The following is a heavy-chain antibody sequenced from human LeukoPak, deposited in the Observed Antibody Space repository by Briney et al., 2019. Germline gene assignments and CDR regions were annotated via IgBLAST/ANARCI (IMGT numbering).Heavy chain of an antibody. CDR1: GFTFGSYA. CDR2: ISGSGGST. D-gene: IGHD3-10*01. Sequence: GGSLRLSCAASGFTFGSYAMSWVRQAPGKGLEWVSAISGSGGSTYYADSVKGRFTISRDNSKNTLYLQMNSLRAEDTAVYYCAKLGFFYLDYFDYWGQGTLVTVSS. V-gene: IGHV3-23*01. CDR3: AKLGFFYLDYFDY. J-gene: IGHJ4*02.